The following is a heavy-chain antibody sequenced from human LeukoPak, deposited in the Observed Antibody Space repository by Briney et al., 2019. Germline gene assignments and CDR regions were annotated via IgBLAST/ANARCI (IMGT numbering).Heavy chain of an antibody. CDR3: ARVGDWNDLVY. CDR2: IYYTGGT. Sequence: PSETLSLTCTVSGGSISSYYWSWIRQVPGKGLEWIGYIYYTGGTSYNPSLKSRVTISVDTPKNQFSLKLRSVSAADTAVYYCARVGDWNDLVYWGQGTLVTVSS. J-gene: IGHJ4*02. D-gene: IGHD1-1*01. CDR1: GGSISSYY. V-gene: IGHV4-59*01.